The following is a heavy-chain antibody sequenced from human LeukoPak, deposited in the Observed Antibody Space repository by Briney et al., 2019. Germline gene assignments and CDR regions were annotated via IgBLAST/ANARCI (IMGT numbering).Heavy chain of an antibody. CDR2: IYYTGYT. CDR1: GGSISSYY. J-gene: IGHJ5*02. V-gene: IGHV4-59*01. CDR3: ARVFSYPLRAPFDP. Sequence: PSETLSLTCTVSGGSISSYYWSWIRQPPGKGLEWIGYIYYTGYTNYNPSLKSRVTISVGTSKKQFSLKLNSVTAADTAVYYCARVFSYPLRAPFDPWGQGTLVTVSS. D-gene: IGHD3-3*01.